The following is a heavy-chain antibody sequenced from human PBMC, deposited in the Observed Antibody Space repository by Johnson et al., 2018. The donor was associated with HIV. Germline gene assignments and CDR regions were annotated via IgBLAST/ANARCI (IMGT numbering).Heavy chain of an antibody. CDR3: ARDVIKGIAARDDAFDI. Sequence: QMLLVESGGGVVRPGGSLRLSCAASGFTFSDYYISWIRQAPGKGLEWVSYIRSSGSTIYYADSVKGRFTISRDNAKNSLYLQMNSLRAEDTAVYYCARDVIKGIAARDDAFDIWGQGTMVTVSS. CDR1: GFTFSDYY. CDR2: IRSSGSTI. J-gene: IGHJ3*02. D-gene: IGHD6-6*01. V-gene: IGHV3-11*04.